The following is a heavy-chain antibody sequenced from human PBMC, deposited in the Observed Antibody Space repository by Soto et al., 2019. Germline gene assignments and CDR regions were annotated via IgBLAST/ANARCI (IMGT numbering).Heavy chain of an antibody. CDR3: ASSLLVGYGLEGESD. V-gene: IGHV1-18*01. D-gene: IGHD5-18*01. CDR1: GYTFTSYG. J-gene: IGHJ4*02. Sequence: QVQLVQSGAEVKKPGASVKVSCKASGYTFTSYGISWVRQAPGQGLEWMGWISAYNGNTNYAQKLQGRVTMTTDTTPSTASMELRSLRSDDTAVYYCASSLLVGYGLEGESDWGQGTLVTVSS. CDR2: ISAYNGNT.